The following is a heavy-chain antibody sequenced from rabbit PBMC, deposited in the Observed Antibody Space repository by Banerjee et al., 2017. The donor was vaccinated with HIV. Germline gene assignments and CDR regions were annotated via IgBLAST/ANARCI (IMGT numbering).Heavy chain of an antibody. CDR3: VRETETYAGYATFDL. J-gene: IGHJ4*01. V-gene: IGHV1S43*01. CDR1: GIDFSSSYW. CDR2: IYTSSGST. Sequence: QQQLEESGGGLVKPGGTLTLTCKASGIDFSSSYWICWVRQAPGKGLELIACIYTSSGSTWYASWVNGRFTISSHNAQNTLYLQLNSLTAADTATYFCVRETETYAGYATFDLWGPGTLVTV. D-gene: IGHD7-1*01.